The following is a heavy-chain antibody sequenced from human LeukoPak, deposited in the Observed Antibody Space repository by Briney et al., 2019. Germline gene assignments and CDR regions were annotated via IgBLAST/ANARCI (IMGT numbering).Heavy chain of an antibody. V-gene: IGHV4-4*07. Sequence: HPSETLSLTCTVSGGSISSYYWSWIRQPAGKGLEWIGRIYTGGSTNYNPSLKSRVTMSVDTSKNQFSLKLSSVTAADTAVYYCARDNGSSWGYYYYYYGMVVWGQGTTVTVSS. CDR2: IYTGGST. D-gene: IGHD6-13*01. CDR1: GGSISSYY. CDR3: ARDNGSSWGYYYYYYGMVV. J-gene: IGHJ6*02.